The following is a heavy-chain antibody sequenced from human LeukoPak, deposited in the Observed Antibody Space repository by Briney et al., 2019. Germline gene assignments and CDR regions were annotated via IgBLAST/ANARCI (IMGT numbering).Heavy chain of an antibody. CDR3: AKPFPFGTTWYSAIDV. Sequence: GGSLRLSSVASGFTFTSYAMSWVRQAPGKGLEWVSAFNGRGGSTHYADSVKGRFTISRDNSKNTLYLQMNSLRAGDTAVYYCAKPFPFGTTWYSAIDVWGQGTTVTVSS. D-gene: IGHD6-13*01. J-gene: IGHJ6*02. V-gene: IGHV3-23*01. CDR1: GFTFTSYA. CDR2: FNGRGGST.